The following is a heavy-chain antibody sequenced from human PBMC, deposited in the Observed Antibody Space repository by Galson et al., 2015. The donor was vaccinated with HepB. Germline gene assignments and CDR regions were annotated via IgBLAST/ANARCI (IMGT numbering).Heavy chain of an antibody. CDR2: ISDDGSTE. CDR3: TKENAIGRGYSYDY. Sequence: SLRLSCAASGITFSYYGMHWVRQAPGKGLEGVAVISDDGSTEYYADSVKGRLTISRDNSKNTLWLQMNSLRAEDTAVYYCTKENAIGRGYSYDYWGQGTLVTVSS. V-gene: IGHV3-30*18. CDR1: GITFSYYG. D-gene: IGHD5-18*01. J-gene: IGHJ4*02.